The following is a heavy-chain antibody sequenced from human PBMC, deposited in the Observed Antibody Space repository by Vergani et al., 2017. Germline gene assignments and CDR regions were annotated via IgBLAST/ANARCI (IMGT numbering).Heavy chain of an antibody. J-gene: IGHJ4*02. Sequence: QVQVVQSGAEVKKSGASVKVSCKISGYTFSNYYMHWVRQAPGQGLAWMGIINPSGGHTNYAQKFQGRVTMTRDTSTSTVYMELSSLRSEDTAIYYCARGDYGILTGYRYWGQGTLVTVSA. CDR3: ARGDYGILTGYRY. D-gene: IGHD3-9*01. CDR2: INPSGGHT. V-gene: IGHV1-46*03. CDR1: GYTFSNYY.